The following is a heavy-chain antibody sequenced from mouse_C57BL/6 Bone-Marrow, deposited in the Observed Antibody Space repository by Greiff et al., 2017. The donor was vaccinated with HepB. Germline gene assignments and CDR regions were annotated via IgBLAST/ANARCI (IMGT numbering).Heavy chain of an antibody. V-gene: IGHV1-64*01. CDR1: GYTFTSYW. Sequence: QVQLKESGAELVKPGASVKLSCKASGYTFTSYWMHWVKQRPGQGLEWIGMIHPNSGSTNYNEKFKSKATLTVDKSSSTAYMQLSSLTSEDSAVYYCARWDYYGSSYEGWYFDVWGTGTTVTVSS. D-gene: IGHD1-1*01. CDR2: IHPNSGST. J-gene: IGHJ1*03. CDR3: ARWDYYGSSYEGWYFDV.